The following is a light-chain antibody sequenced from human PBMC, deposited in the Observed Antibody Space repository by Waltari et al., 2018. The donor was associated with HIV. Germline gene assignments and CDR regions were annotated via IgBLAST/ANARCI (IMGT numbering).Light chain of an antibody. CDR1: QNVNFN. CDR3: QQYENWPPIT. CDR2: GAY. Sequence: EIVMTQSPATLSVSPGERVTLSCRASQNVNFNLAWYQQKPGQAPRLLIYGAYGRDAGIPARFSGSGSGTEFTLTISSLQSEDFAVYYCQQYENWPPITFGQGTRLEIK. V-gene: IGKV3D-15*01. J-gene: IGKJ5*01.